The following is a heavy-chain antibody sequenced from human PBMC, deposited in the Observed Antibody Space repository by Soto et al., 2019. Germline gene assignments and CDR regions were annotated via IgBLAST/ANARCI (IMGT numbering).Heavy chain of an antibody. CDR1: GFTFDDYA. CDR2: ISWNSGNI. CDR3: VRSKGGYSYGTPFDY. V-gene: IGHV3-9*01. Sequence: EVQLEESGGALVQPGRSLRLSCAASGFTFDDYAMHWVRQVLGKGLEWVSSISWNSGNIGYADSVKGRFTTSRDNAKXSLYLXMXXXXPEDXALYYCVRSKGGYSYGTPFDYWGQGTLVTVSS. J-gene: IGHJ4*02. D-gene: IGHD5-18*01.